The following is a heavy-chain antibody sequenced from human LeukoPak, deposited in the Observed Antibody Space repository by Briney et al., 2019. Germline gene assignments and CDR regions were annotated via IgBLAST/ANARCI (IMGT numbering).Heavy chain of an antibody. CDR1: GETVSSINGV. CDR2: TYYRSKWYT. J-gene: IGHJ4*02. V-gene: IGHV6-1*01. CDR3: ARDEGNTGWYTSDY. Sequence: PSQTLSLTCAISGETVSSINGVWNWIRQSPSRGLEWLGRTYYRSKWYTDYAVSMQGRITINPDTSKNQFSLHLNSVTPEDTAIYYCARDEGNTGWYTSDYWGQGTLVTVSS. D-gene: IGHD6-19*01.